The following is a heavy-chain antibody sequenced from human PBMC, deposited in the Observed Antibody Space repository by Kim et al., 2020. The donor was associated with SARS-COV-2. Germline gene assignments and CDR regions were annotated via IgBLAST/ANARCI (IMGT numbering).Heavy chain of an antibody. J-gene: IGHJ3*02. V-gene: IGHV4-31*02. CDR3: ARAPITVGGVITAFDI. D-gene: IGHD3-16*02. Sequence: LKSRGTLSVDTSKNQFSLKLSSVTAAGTAVYYCARAPITVGGVITAFDIWGEGTMVTVSS.